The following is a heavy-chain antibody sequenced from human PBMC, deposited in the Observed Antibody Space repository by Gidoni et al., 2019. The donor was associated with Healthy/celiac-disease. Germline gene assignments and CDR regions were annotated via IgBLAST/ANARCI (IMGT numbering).Heavy chain of an antibody. CDR2: INAGNGNT. CDR1: GYTFTSYA. CDR3: ASFDGYCSGGSCYSPADY. J-gene: IGHJ4*02. Sequence: QVQLVQSGAEVKKPGASVKVSCKASGYTFTSYAMHWVRQAPGQRLEWMGWINAGNGNTKYSQKFQGRVTITRDTSASTAYMELSSLRSEDTAVYYCASFDGYCSGGSCYSPADYWGQGTLVTVSS. V-gene: IGHV1-3*01. D-gene: IGHD2-15*01.